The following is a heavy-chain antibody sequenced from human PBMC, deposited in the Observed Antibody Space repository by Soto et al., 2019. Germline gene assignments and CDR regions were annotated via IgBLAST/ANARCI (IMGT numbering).Heavy chain of an antibody. CDR1: GFTFSSYA. D-gene: IGHD6-25*01. CDR3: AKSPAAYYDYGMDV. Sequence: HPGGSLRLSCAASGFTFSSYAMSWVRQAPGKGLEWVSAISGSGGSTYYADSVKGRFTISRDNSKNTLYLQMNSLRAEDTAVYYCAKSPAAYYDYGMDVWGQGTRVTVSS. J-gene: IGHJ6*02. CDR2: ISGSGGST. V-gene: IGHV3-23*01.